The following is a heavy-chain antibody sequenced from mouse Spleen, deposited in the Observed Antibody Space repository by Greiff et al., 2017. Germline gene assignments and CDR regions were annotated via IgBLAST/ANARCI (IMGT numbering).Heavy chain of an antibody. Sequence: QVQLQQSGPELVKPGASVKISCKASGYAFSSSWMNWVKQRPGKGLEWIGRIYPGDGDTNYNGKFKGKATLTADKSSSTAYMQLSSLTSEDSAVYFCARKGYDDGFDYWGQGTTLTVSS. J-gene: IGHJ2*01. CDR1: GYAFSSSW. CDR3: ARKGYDDGFDY. V-gene: IGHV1-82*01. D-gene: IGHD2-14*01. CDR2: IYPGDGDT.